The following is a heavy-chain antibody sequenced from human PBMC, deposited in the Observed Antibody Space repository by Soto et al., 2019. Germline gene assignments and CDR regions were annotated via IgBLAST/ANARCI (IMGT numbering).Heavy chain of an antibody. J-gene: IGHJ4*02. V-gene: IGHV1-18*01. Sequence: QVHLVQSGAEVKKPGASVKVSCKGSGYGFTTYGITWVRQAPGQGLEWMAWISAHNGNTNYAQKLQGRVTVTRDTSTSTAYMELRGLRSEDTGVYSGARGRYEDYWGQGALVTVSS. D-gene: IGHD1-1*01. CDR2: ISAHNGNT. CDR1: GYGFTTYG. CDR3: ARGRYEDY.